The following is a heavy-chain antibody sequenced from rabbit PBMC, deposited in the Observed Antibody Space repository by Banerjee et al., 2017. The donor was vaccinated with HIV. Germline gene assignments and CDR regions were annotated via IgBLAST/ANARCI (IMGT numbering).Heavy chain of an antibody. J-gene: IGHJ4*01. CDR1: GFSFSSSYW. V-gene: IGHV1S40*01. CDR2: IYAGSSGST. Sequence: QSLEESGRDLVKPGASLTLTCTASGFSFSSSYWICWVRQAPGKGLEWIACIYAGSSGSTYYASWAKGRFTISKTSSTTVTLQMTSLTAADTATYFCARDSYAGSSYYTNLWGPGTLVTVS. CDR3: ARDSYAGSSYYTNL. D-gene: IGHD8-1*01.